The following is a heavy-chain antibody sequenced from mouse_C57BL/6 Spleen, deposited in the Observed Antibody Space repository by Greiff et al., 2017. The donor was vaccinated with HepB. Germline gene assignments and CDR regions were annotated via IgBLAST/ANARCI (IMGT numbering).Heavy chain of an antibody. D-gene: IGHD1-1*01. CDR3: ASYGSTVFYAMDY. J-gene: IGHJ4*01. Sequence: QVQLQQSGAELARPGASVKMSCKASGYTFTSYTMHWVKQRPGQGLEWIGYINPSSGYTKYNQKFKDKATLTADKSSSTAYMQLSSLTSEDSAVYYCASYGSTVFYAMDYWGQGTSVTVSS. CDR1: GYTFTSYT. V-gene: IGHV1-4*01. CDR2: INPSSGYT.